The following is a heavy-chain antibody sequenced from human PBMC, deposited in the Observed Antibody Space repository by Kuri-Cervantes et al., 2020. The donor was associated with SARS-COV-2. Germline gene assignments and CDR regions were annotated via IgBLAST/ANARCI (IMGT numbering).Heavy chain of an antibody. J-gene: IGHJ4*02. Sequence: SVKVSCKASGGTFSSYAISWVRQAPGQGLEWMGGIIPIFGTANYAQKFQDRVTITADKSTSTAYMELNSLRAEDTAVYYCARDLGGYYYVSLDYWGQGTLVTVSS. CDR3: ARDLGGYYYVSLDY. CDR1: GGTFSSYA. CDR2: IIPIFGTA. V-gene: IGHV1-69*06. D-gene: IGHD3-22*01.